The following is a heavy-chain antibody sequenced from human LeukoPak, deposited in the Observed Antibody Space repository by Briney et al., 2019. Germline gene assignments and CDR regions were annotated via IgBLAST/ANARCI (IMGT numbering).Heavy chain of an antibody. J-gene: IGHJ4*02. CDR3: ARGNYYDSRYFDY. CDR2: IYYSGST. V-gene: IGHV4-31*03. D-gene: IGHD3-22*01. CDR1: GGSISSGDYY. Sequence: SQTLSLTCTVSGGSISSGDYYWSWIRQHPGKGLEWIGYIYYSGSTYYNPSLKSRVTISVDTSKNQFSLKLSSVTAADTAVYYCARGNYYDSRYFDYWGQGTLVTVSS.